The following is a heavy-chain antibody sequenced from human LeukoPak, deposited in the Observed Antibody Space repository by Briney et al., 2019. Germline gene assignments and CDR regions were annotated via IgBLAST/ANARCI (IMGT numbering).Heavy chain of an antibody. V-gene: IGHV4-34*01. CDR2: INHSGST. J-gene: IGHJ4*02. CDR3: ARRRFGERIDY. D-gene: IGHD3-10*01. CDR1: GGSFSGYY. Sequence: PSETLSLTCAVYGGSFSGYYWSWIRQPPGKGLEWIGEINHSGSTNYNPSLKSRVTISVDTSKNQFSLKLSSVTAADTAVYYCARRRFGERIDYWGQGTLVTVSS.